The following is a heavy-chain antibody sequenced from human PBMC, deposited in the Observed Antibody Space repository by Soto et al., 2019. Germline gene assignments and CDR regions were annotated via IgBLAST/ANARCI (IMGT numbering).Heavy chain of an antibody. CDR2: IYYSGST. D-gene: IGHD5-18*01. J-gene: IGHJ4*02. V-gene: IGHV4-59*01. CDR3: ARDSRLGLPDY. CDR1: GGSIDSYY. Sequence: PSETLSLTCTVSGGSIDSYYWSWIRQPPGKGLEWIGYIYYSGSTNYNPSLKSRVTISVDTSKNQFSLKLNSVTAADTAVYYCARDSRLGLPDYWGQRTLDTGSS.